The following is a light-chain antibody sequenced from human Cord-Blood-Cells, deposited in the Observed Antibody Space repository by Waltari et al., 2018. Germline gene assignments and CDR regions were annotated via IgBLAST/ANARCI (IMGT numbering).Light chain of an antibody. J-gene: IGKJ1*01. CDR2: AAS. CDR3: QQYYSYPRT. Sequence: AIRMTQSPSSLSASTGDRVTITWRASQGISSYLAWYQQKPGKAPKLLIYAASTLQSGVPSRFSGSGSGTDFTLTISCQQSEDFATYYCQQYYSYPRTFGQGTKVEIK. V-gene: IGKV1-8*01. CDR1: QGISSY.